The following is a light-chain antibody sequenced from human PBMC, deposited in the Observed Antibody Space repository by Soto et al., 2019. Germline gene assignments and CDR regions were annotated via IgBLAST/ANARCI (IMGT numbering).Light chain of an antibody. CDR2: AAS. V-gene: IGKV1-27*01. Sequence: DIQMTQSPSSLSASVGDRVTITCRASQGISNYLAWYQQKPGKVPKLLIYAASTLQSGVPSRFSGSRSGTDFTLTITSLQPEDVATYYCQKYSSVITFGQGTRLEIK. J-gene: IGKJ5*01. CDR3: QKYSSVIT. CDR1: QGISNY.